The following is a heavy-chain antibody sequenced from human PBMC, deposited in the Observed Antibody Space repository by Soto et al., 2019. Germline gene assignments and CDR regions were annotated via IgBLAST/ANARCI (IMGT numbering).Heavy chain of an antibody. V-gene: IGHV4-39*01. CDR1: GGSISGSDYY. CDR2: INYGGRT. Sequence: SEALSLTCTVSGGSISGSDYYWGWIRQSPGRGLEWIGSINYGGRTHYNLSLKSRVTISVDTSKNQFSLKLSSVTAADTAVYYCATLWGEDWGQGTLVTVSS. CDR3: ATLWGED. J-gene: IGHJ4*02. D-gene: IGHD3-10*01.